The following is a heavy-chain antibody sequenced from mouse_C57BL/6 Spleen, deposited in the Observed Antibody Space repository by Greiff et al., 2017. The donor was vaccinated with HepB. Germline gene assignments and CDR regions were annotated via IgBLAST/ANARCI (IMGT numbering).Heavy chain of an antibody. V-gene: IGHV1-26*01. Sequence: EVQLQQSGPELVKPGASVKISCKASGYTFTDYYMNWVKQSHGKSLEWIGDINPNNGGTSYNQKFKGKATLTVDKSSSTAYMELRSLTSEDSAVYYCAPDGYGSSPYYFDYWGQGTTLTVSS. J-gene: IGHJ2*01. CDR1: GYTFTDYY. CDR3: APDGYGSSPYYFDY. D-gene: IGHD1-1*01. CDR2: INPNNGGT.